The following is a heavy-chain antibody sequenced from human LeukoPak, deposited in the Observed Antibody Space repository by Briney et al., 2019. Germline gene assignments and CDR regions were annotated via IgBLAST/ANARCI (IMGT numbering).Heavy chain of an antibody. V-gene: IGHV3-30*18. D-gene: IGHD4-17*01. CDR2: ISYDGGNK. Sequence: GGSLRLSCAASGFTFSSYGMHWVRQAPGKGLEWVAVISYDGGNKYYADSVKGRFTISRDNSKNTLYLQMNSLRAEDTAVYYCAKGDYDDAFDIWGQGTMVTVSS. CDR3: AKGDYDDAFDI. CDR1: GFTFSSYG. J-gene: IGHJ3*02.